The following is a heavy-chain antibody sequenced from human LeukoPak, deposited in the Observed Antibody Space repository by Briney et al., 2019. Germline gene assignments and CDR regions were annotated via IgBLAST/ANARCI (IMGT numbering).Heavy chain of an antibody. D-gene: IGHD5-18*01. J-gene: IGHJ4*02. CDR1: GYTFTSYD. CDR2: MNPNSGNT. V-gene: IGHV1-8*01. CDR3: ARGLGRTAMVTRGGVRFDY. Sequence: ASEKVSCKASGYTFTSYDINWVRQATGQGLEWMGWMNPNSGNTGYAQKFQGRVTMTGNTSISTAYMELSSLRSEDTAVYYCARGLGRTAMVTRGGVRFDYWGQGTLVTVSS.